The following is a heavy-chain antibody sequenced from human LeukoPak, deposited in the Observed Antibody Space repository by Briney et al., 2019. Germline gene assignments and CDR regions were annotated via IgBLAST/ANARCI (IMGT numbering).Heavy chain of an antibody. CDR2: INHSGST. Sequence: SETLSLTCAVYGESFSGYYWSWIRQPPGKGLEWIGEINHSGSTNYNPSLKSRVTISVDTSKNQLSLKLSSVTAADTAVYYRARPPRGRFGGHYFDYWGQGTLVTVSS. V-gene: IGHV4-34*01. CDR3: ARPPRGRFGGHYFDY. D-gene: IGHD3-10*01. CDR1: GESFSGYY. J-gene: IGHJ4*02.